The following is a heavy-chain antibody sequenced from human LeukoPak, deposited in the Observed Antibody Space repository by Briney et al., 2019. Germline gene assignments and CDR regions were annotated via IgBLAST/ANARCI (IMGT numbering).Heavy chain of an antibody. CDR1: GFTFDDYA. V-gene: IGHV3-9*03. D-gene: IGHD3-22*01. CDR3: AKDLYYDSSGSFDY. Sequence: PPGRSLRLSCAASGFTFDDYAMHWVRQAPGKGLEWVSGISWNSGSIGYADSVKGRFTISRDNAKNSLYLQMNSLRAEDMASYYCAKDLYYDSSGSFDYWGQGTLVTVSS. CDR2: ISWNSGSI. J-gene: IGHJ4*02.